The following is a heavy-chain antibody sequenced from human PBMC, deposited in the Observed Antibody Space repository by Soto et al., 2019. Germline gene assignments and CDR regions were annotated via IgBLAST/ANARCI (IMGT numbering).Heavy chain of an antibody. J-gene: IGHJ4*02. CDR2: IYYSGST. Sequence: QVQLQESGPGLVKPSQTLSLTCTVSGGSISSGGYYWSWIRQHPGKGLEWIGYIYYSGSTYYNPSLKIRVTRPVDTSKNQFSLKLSSVTAADTAVYYCARGGGSYYATGNFDYWGQGTLVTVSS. D-gene: IGHD1-26*01. CDR1: GGSISSGGYY. CDR3: ARGGGSYYATGNFDY. V-gene: IGHV4-31*03.